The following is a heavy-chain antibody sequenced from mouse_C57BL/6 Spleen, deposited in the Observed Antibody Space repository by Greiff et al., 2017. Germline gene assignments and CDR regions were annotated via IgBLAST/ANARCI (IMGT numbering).Heavy chain of an antibody. Sequence: EVQGVESGGDLVKPGGSLKLSCAASGFTFSSYGMSWVRQTPDKRLEWVATISSGGSYTYYPDSVKGRFTISRDNAKNTLYLQMSSLTSEDTAMYYCARHGALYYFDYWGQGTTLTVSS. V-gene: IGHV5-6*01. CDR1: GFTFSSYG. J-gene: IGHJ2*01. CDR2: ISSGGSYT. CDR3: ARHGALYYFDY.